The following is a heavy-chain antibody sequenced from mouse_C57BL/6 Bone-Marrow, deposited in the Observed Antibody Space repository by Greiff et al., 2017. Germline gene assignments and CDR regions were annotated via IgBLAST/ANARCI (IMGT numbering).Heavy chain of an antibody. J-gene: IGHJ3*01. CDR3: ARGFAY. CDR2: IDPSDSYT. CDR1: GYTFPSYW. V-gene: IGHV1-59*01. Sequence: QVQLQQPVAELVRPGPSVKLSCKASGYTFPSYWMHWVKQRPGQGLEWIGVIDPSDSYTNYNQKFKGKATLAVNTSSSTAYVQLSSQKCEDSAVYYSARGFAYWGQGTLVTVSA.